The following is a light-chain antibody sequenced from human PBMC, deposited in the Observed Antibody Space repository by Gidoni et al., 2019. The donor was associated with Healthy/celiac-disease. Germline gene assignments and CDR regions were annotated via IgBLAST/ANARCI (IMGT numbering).Light chain of an antibody. J-gene: IGKJ2*01. CDR3: QQYGSSLYT. CDR1: QSVSSSF. V-gene: IGKV3-20*01. Sequence: ETVSPPSPGTLSLSPGERSTLSCRASQSVSSSFLAWYQQKPGQAPRLLIYGASSRATGIPDRFSGSGSGTDFTLTISRLEPEDFAVYYCQQYGSSLYTFGQGTKLEIK. CDR2: GAS.